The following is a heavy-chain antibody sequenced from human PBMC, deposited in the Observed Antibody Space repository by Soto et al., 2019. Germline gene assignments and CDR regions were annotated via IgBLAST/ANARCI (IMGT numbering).Heavy chain of an antibody. CDR3: ARGVYYGSGALDY. J-gene: IGHJ4*02. CDR1: GGSFSGYY. CDR2: INHSGST. Sequence: QVQLQQWGAGLLKPSETLSLTCAVYGGSFSGYYWSWIRQPPGKGLEWIGEINHSGSTNYNPSLKRRVTISVDTSKNQFSLKLSSVTAADTAVYYCARGVYYGSGALDYWGQGTLVTVSS. V-gene: IGHV4-34*01. D-gene: IGHD3-10*01.